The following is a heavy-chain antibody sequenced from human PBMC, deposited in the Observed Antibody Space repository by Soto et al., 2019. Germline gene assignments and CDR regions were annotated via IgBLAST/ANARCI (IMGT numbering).Heavy chain of an antibody. V-gene: IGHV1-3*01. D-gene: IGHD6-13*01. J-gene: IGHJ5*02. CDR3: ATVAAIAAAGTLDP. CDR2: ISAANGIT. Sequence: ASVKVSCKASGYTFTDCGLHWVRQAPGQGLEWMGWISAANGITKFSQKFQDRVTLTRDTSASTAYMELSSLRSEDTAVYYCATVAAIAAAGTLDPWGQGTLVTVSS. CDR1: GYTFTDCG.